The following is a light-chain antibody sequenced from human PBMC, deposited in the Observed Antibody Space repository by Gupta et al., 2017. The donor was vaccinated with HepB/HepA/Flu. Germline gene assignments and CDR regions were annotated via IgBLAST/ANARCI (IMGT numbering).Light chain of an antibody. J-gene: IGKJ2*01. V-gene: IGKV2-28*01. CDR3: MQTRDTPYT. CDR1: QTLLHRDGYYF. CDR2: VAS. Sequence: IVMTQYPLPLAVTPGEPVSISCRSSQTLLHRDGYYFLNWHVQKPGQSPHLLIYVASSRASGVPDRFNGSGSGTDFTLVITRVEAEDVGIYFCMQTRDTPYTFGQGTKLEI.